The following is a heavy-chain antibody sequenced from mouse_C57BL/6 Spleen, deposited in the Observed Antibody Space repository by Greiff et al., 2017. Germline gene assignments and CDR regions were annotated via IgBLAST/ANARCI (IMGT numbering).Heavy chain of an antibody. Sequence: DVKLVESGGGLVKPGGSLKLSCAASGFTFSDYGMHWVRQAPEKGLEWVAYISSGSSTIYYADTVKGRFTISRDNAKNTLFLQMTSLRSEDTAMYYCARSYGSSYGYFDVWGTGTTVTVSS. V-gene: IGHV5-17*01. J-gene: IGHJ1*03. D-gene: IGHD1-1*01. CDR3: ARSYGSSYGYFDV. CDR2: ISSGSSTI. CDR1: GFTFSDYG.